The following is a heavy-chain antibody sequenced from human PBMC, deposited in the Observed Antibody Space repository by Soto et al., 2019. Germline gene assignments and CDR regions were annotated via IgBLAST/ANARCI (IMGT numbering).Heavy chain of an antibody. D-gene: IGHD3-3*01. V-gene: IGHV3-23*01. CDR1: GFTFSRYA. J-gene: IGHJ4*02. CDR3: AKLMDFWSGHFDY. CDR2: ISGSGGST. Sequence: PGGSLRLSCAASGFTFSRYAMSWVRQAPGKGLEWVSAISGSGGSTYYADSVKGRFTISRDNSKNTLYLQMNSLRAEDTAVYYCAKLMDFWSGHFDYWGQGTLVTVSS.